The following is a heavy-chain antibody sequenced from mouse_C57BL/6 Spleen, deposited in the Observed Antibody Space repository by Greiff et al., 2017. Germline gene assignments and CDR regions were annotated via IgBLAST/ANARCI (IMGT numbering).Heavy chain of an antibody. J-gene: IGHJ2*01. CDR1: GYTFTSYT. D-gene: IGHD1-2*01. Sequence: VQLQQSGAELASPGASVKMSCKASGYTFTSYTMHWVKQRPGQGLEWIGYINPSSGYTKYNQKFKDKATLTAAKSSSTADMPLSSLTSEDAAVYYCARSITTASRGFDYWGQGTTLTVSS. CDR2: INPSSGYT. CDR3: ARSITTASRGFDY. V-gene: IGHV1-4*01.